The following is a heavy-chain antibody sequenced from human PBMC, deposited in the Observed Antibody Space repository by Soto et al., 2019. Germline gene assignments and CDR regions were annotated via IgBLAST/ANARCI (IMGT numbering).Heavy chain of an antibody. V-gene: IGHV3-30*18. J-gene: IGHJ4*02. D-gene: IGHD3-16*01. Sequence: QVQLVESGGGVVQPGRSLRLSCAASGFSFSSYGMHWVRQAPGKGLEWVAVISYDGSNKYYADSVKGRFTISRDNSKNTLYLQMNSLRAEDTAVYYCAKDTRGLRLGEFDYWGQGTLVTVSS. CDR2: ISYDGSNK. CDR1: GFSFSSYG. CDR3: AKDTRGLRLGEFDY.